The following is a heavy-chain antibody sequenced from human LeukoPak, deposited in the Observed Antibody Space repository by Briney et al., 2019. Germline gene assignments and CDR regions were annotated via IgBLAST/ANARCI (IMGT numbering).Heavy chain of an antibody. CDR3: ARGQIAAAGTWGLRY. CDR2: MNPNSGNT. D-gene: IGHD6-13*01. V-gene: IGHV1-8*01. Sequence: EASVKVSCKASGYTFTSYDINWVRQATGQGLEWMGWMNPNSGNTGYAQKFQGRVTMTRNTSISTAYMELSSLRSEDAAVYYCARGQIAAAGTWGLRYWGQGTLVTVSS. CDR1: GYTFTSYD. J-gene: IGHJ4*02.